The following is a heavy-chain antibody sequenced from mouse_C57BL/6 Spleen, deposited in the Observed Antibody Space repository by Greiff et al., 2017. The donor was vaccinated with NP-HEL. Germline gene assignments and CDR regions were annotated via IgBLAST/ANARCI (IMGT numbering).Heavy chain of an antibody. D-gene: IGHD2-4*01. CDR1: GFTFSSYT. J-gene: IGHJ3*01. CDR2: ISGGGGNT. CDR3: ARHYYDYDWFAY. Sequence: EVKLVESGGGLVKPGGSLKLSCAASGFTFSSYTMSWVRQTPEKRLEWVATISGGGGNTYYPDSVKGRFTISRDNAKNTLYLQMSSLRSEDTALYYCARHYYDYDWFAYWGQGTLVTVSA. V-gene: IGHV5-9*01.